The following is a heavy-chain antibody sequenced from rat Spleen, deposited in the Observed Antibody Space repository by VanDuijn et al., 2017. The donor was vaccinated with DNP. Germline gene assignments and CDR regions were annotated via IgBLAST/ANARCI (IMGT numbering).Heavy chain of an antibody. CDR2: FTTSGGNT. CDR1: GFTFSEYD. CDR3: ATGTFAY. Sequence: EVQLVESGGGLVQPGRSLKLSCAASGFTFSEYDMAWVRQAPTKGLEWVAAFTTSGGNTYYRNSVKGRFTVSRDNAKSTLYLQMDSLRSEDTATYYCATGTFAYWGQGTLVTVSS. V-gene: IGHV5-25*01. J-gene: IGHJ3*01.